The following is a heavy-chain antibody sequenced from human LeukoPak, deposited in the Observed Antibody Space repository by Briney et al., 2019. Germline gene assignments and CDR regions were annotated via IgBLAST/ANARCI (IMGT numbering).Heavy chain of an antibody. Sequence: HPGGSLRLSCAASGFTFSSYAMSWVRQAPGKGLEWVSAISGSGGSTYYADSVKGRFTISRDNSKNTLYLQMNSLRAEDTAVYYCAKVRLLRLYYFDYWGQGTLVTVSS. D-gene: IGHD5-12*01. J-gene: IGHJ4*02. CDR2: ISGSGGST. CDR1: GFTFSSYA. V-gene: IGHV3-23*01. CDR3: AKVRLLRLYYFDY.